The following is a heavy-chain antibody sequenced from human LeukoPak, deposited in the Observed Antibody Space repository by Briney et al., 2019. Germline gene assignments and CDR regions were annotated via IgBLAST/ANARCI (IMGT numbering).Heavy chain of an antibody. CDR2: IYYSGST. CDR3: ARHRSSSWGTFDP. Sequence: PSETLSLTCTVSGGSISGYFWSWVRQPPGQGLEWIGYIYYSGSTNYNPSLKSRVTISVDTSKNQFSLNLTSVTAADTAVYYCARHRSSSWGTFDPWGQGTLVTVSS. J-gene: IGHJ5*02. V-gene: IGHV4-59*08. CDR1: GGSISGYF. D-gene: IGHD6-13*01.